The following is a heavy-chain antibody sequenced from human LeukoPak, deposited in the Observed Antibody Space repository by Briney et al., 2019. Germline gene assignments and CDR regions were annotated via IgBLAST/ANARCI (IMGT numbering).Heavy chain of an antibody. CDR3: ARFSPRAMGNYLDF. CDR1: GGSFSSGSYS. CDR2: IYPRGST. D-gene: IGHD7-27*01. Sequence: SETLSLTCAVSGGSFSSGSYSWGWLRQPPGKDLEWIGYIYPRGSTYYNPSLKSRVILSLDKSANQFSLNLSSVTAADTAVYYCARFSPRAMGNYLDFWGQGTLVTVSS. V-gene: IGHV4-30-2*01. J-gene: IGHJ4*02.